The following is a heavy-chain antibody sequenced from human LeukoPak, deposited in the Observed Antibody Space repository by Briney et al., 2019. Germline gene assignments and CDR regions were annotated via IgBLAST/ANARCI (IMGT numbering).Heavy chain of an antibody. CDR1: GFTFSSNY. D-gene: IGHD2-2*01. CDR3: ARVYSSTSGKNAFDI. Sequence: PGGSLRLSCEASGFTFSSNYMSWVRQAPGKGLEWVSIIYSGGSTYYADSVKGRFTISRDNSKNTLYLQMNSLRAEDTAVYYCARVYSSTSGKNAFDIWGQGTMVIVSS. V-gene: IGHV3-53*01. J-gene: IGHJ3*02. CDR2: IYSGGST.